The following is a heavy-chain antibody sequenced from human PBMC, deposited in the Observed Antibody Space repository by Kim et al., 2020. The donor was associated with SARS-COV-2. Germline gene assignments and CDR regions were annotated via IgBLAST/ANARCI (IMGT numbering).Heavy chain of an antibody. D-gene: IGHD6-19*01. Sequence: ADSVKGRFTISRDNAKNSLYLQMSSLRAEDTAVYYCASIIAVAGTPAVDSWGQGTMVTVSS. J-gene: IGHJ3*02. V-gene: IGHV3-21*01. CDR3: ASIIAVAGTPAVDS.